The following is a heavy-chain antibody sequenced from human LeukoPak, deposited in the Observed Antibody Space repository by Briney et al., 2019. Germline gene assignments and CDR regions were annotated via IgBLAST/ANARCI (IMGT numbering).Heavy chain of an antibody. Sequence: XMXXVRQAXXSGVXXVASILARGDGTYYADTVKGSFTIYREKSKKKLYMQKNKLRAEDTAVYYCGTPQSPSRGFYMDVWGKGTTVTVSS. CDR2: ILARGDGT. CDR3: GTPQSPSRGFYMDV. J-gene: IGHJ6*03. CDR1: X. V-gene: IGHV3-23*01.